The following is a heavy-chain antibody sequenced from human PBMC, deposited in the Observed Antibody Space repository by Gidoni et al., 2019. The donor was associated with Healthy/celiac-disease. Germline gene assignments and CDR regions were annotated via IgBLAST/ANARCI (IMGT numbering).Heavy chain of an antibody. V-gene: IGHV3-49*04. CDR3: TRDRGDYGDYIGY. CDR1: GFTFGDYA. Sequence: EVQLVESGGGLVQPGRSLRLSCTASGFTFGDYAMSWVRQAPGKGLEWVGFIRSKAYGGTTEYAASVKGRFTISRDDSKSIAYLQMNSLKTEDTAVYYCTRDRGDYGDYIGYWGQGTLVTVSS. J-gene: IGHJ4*02. CDR2: IRSKAYGGTT. D-gene: IGHD4-17*01.